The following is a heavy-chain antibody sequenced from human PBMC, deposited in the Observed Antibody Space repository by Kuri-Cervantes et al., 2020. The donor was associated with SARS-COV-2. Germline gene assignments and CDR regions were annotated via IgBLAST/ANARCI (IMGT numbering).Heavy chain of an antibody. J-gene: IGHJ3*02. CDR2: IIPIFGTA. CDR3: ARAGVGHDAFDI. CDR1: GGTFSSYA. D-gene: IGHD3-10*01. V-gene: IGHV1-69*13. Sequence: SVKVSCEASGGTFSSYAISWVRQAPGQGLEWMGGIIPIFGTANYAQKFQGRVTITADESTSTAYMELSSLRSEDTAVYYCARAGVGHDAFDIWGQGTMVTVSS.